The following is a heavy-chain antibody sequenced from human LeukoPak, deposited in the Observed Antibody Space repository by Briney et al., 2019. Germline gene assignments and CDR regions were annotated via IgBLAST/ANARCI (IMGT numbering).Heavy chain of an antibody. CDR1: GFIFNSYG. D-gene: IGHD3-22*01. V-gene: IGHV3-30*02. J-gene: IGHJ3*02. Sequence: PGGSLRLSCVASGFIFNSYGMHWVRQAPGKGLEWVDFIQNDGSDQNYADSAKGRFIISRDNSENTLYLQVNSLRAEDTAVYYCAKARDITMKVVIIPAAFDMWGQGTLVTVSS. CDR3: AKARDITMKVVIIPAAFDM. CDR2: IQNDGSDQ.